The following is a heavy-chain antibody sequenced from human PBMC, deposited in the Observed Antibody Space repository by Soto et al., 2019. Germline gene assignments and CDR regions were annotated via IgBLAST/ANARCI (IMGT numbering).Heavy chain of an antibody. J-gene: IGHJ4*02. CDR1: GFNFSDHY. CDR3: ARTTSGWHYYDY. Sequence: GGSLRLSCAASGFNFSDHYMNWIRQAPGKGLEWVSYISGSSRYTNFADSVKGRFTISRDNAKNSLYLRMNSLRAEETAVYYCARTTSGWHYYDYWGQGTPATVSS. D-gene: IGHD6-19*01. CDR2: ISGSSRYT. V-gene: IGHV3-11*06.